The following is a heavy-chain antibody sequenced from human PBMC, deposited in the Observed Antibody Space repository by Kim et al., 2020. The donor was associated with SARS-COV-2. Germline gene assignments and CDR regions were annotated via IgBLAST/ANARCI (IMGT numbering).Heavy chain of an antibody. V-gene: IGHV4-61*01. D-gene: IGHD1-26*01. CDR1: GGPVNSGMNY. Sequence: SETLSLTCTVSGGPVNSGMNYWSWNRQTPGKGLEWIGYVYSTGTTNYNPSFKSRITISLDTSRNQFSLTLTSVTISDTGVYYCARGSQKKWDLPRGSDIWGPGAIVAVSS. CDR2: VYSTGTT. CDR3: ARGSQKKWDLPRGSDI. J-gene: IGHJ3*02.